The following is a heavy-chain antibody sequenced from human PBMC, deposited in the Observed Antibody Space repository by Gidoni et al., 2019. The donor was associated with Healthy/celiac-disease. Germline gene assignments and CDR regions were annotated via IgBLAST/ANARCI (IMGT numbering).Heavy chain of an antibody. CDR3: ATIYGSGLNAFDI. D-gene: IGHD3-10*01. CDR1: GHTFTGYY. Sequence: QVQLVQSGAEAKKPGASVKVSCKASGHTFTGYYMHWVRQAPGQGLELMGWINPNSGGTNYAQKFQGRVTMTRDTSISTAYMELSRLRSDDTAVYYCATIYGSGLNAFDIWGQGTMVTVSS. CDR2: INPNSGGT. V-gene: IGHV1-2*02. J-gene: IGHJ3*02.